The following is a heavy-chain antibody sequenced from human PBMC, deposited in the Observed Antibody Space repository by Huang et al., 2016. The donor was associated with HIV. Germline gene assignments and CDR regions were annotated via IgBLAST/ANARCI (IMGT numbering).Heavy chain of an antibody. CDR2: IIPICGTA. D-gene: IGHD3-22*01. J-gene: IGHJ4*02. CDR3: ARARGYYDSSVSYYFDY. V-gene: IGHV1-69*13. CDR1: GGTFSSYA. Sequence: QVQLVQSGAEVKKPGSSVKVSCKASGGTFSSYAISWVRQAPGQGREWMGGIIPICGTANYAQKFQGRVTSTADESTSTAYMELSSLRSEDTAVYYCARARGYYDSSVSYYFDYWGQGTLVTVSS.